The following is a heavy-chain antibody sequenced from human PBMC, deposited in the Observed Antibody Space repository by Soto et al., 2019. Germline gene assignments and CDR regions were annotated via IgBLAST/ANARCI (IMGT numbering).Heavy chain of an antibody. Sequence: QGQLVQSGAEVKKPGASVKVSCKASGFTFTIYGVTWVRQAPGQGLEWMGWISANNVNTHYAQKFQGRVTMTTDTSTSTAYMEMRSLRSDDTAVYYCASRVGLAPVYDAYDIWGQGTKVTVSS. V-gene: IGHV1-18*01. CDR2: ISANNVNT. CDR3: ASRVGLAPVYDAYDI. J-gene: IGHJ3*02. D-gene: IGHD3-3*02. CDR1: GFTFTIYG.